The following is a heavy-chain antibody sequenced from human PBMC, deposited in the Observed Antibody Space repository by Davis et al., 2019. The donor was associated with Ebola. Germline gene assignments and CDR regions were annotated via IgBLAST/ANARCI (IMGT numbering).Heavy chain of an antibody. CDR3: ASSLGGVVIY. D-gene: IGHD3-3*01. J-gene: IGHJ4*02. CDR2: IYYSGST. V-gene: IGHV4-39*01. CDR1: GGSISSSSYY. Sequence: MPSETLSLTCTVSGGSISSSSYYWGWIRQPPGKGLEWIGSIYYSGSTYYNPSLKSRLTISVDTSKNQFSLELSSVTAADTAVYYCASSLGGVVIYWGQGTLVTVSS.